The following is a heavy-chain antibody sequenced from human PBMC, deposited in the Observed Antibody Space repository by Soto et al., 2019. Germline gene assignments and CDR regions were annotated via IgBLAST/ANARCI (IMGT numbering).Heavy chain of an antibody. Sequence: QVQLVQSGAEVKKPGASVKVSCKASGYTFTSYDINWVRQATGQGLEWMGWMNPNSGNTGYAQKFQGRVTMTRNTSISTAYMELSSLRSEDTAVYYCARPGYSSSWYYYYYYGMDVWGQGITVTGPS. V-gene: IGHV1-8*01. CDR2: MNPNSGNT. CDR3: ARPGYSSSWYYYYYYGMDV. J-gene: IGHJ6*02. D-gene: IGHD6-13*01. CDR1: GYTFTSYD.